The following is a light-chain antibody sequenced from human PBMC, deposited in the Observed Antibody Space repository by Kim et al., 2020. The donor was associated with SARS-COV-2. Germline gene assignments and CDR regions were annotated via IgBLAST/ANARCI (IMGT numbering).Light chain of an antibody. CDR2: GAS. J-gene: IGKJ1*01. Sequence: SPGERATRPRTASQSVSSNLAWYQQKPGQAPRLLIYGASTRATGIPARFSGSGSGTEFTLTISSLQSEDFAVYYCQQYNNWPAWTFGQGTKVDIK. CDR1: QSVSSN. CDR3: QQYNNWPAWT. V-gene: IGKV3-15*01.